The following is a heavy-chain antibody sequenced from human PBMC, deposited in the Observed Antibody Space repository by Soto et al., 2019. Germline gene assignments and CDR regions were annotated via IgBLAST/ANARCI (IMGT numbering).Heavy chain of an antibody. Sequence: ASVKVSCKXSGYTFTGYYMHWVRQASGQGLEWMGWINPNSGGTNYAQKFQGRVTMTRDTSISTAYMELSRLRSDDTAVYYCARVVTRDYGMDVWGQGTTVTVSS. V-gene: IGHV1-2*02. CDR2: INPNSGGT. J-gene: IGHJ6*02. CDR1: GYTFTGYY. CDR3: ARVVTRDYGMDV. D-gene: IGHD4-4*01.